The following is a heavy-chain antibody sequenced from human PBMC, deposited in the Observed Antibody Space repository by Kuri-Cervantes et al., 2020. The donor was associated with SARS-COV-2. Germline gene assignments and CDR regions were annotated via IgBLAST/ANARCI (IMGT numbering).Heavy chain of an antibody. V-gene: IGHV3-30*18. CDR3: VKEANSGWYGGD. Sequence: GESLKISCAASGFTFSRYGMLWVRQAPGKGLELVAVIRYDGGAEHYKDSVQGRSTISRDNSNNMLYLQMNSLKPEDTAVYYCVKEANSGWYGGDWGQGSLVTVSS. D-gene: IGHD6-13*01. CDR2: IRYDGGAE. CDR1: GFTFSRYG. J-gene: IGHJ4*02.